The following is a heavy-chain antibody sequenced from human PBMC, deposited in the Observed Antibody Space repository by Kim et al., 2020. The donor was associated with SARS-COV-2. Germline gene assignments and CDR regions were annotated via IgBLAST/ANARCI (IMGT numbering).Heavy chain of an antibody. D-gene: IGHD3-10*01. J-gene: IGHJ4*01. CDR3: VRSGGYYNLPLYYFDY. V-gene: IGHV4-59*13. CDR2: IYYSGST. CDR1: GGSISSYY. Sequence: SETLSLTCTVSGGSISSYYWSWIRQPPGKGLEWIGYIYYSGSTNYNPSLKSRVTISVDTSKNQFSLKLSSVTAADTAVYYCVRSGGYYNLPLYYFDYWG.